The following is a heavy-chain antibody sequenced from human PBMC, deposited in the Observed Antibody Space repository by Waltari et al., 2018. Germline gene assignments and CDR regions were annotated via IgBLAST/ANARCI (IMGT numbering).Heavy chain of an antibody. Sequence: QVQLQESGPGLVKSSETLSLTCTISGGSIRSYYWRWIRQPAGKGLDRIGRIYSSGSTKYSPSVDRRVSMSIDTSTNQFSMKLKSVTAADTAIYYCTRERRQLELVASFDVWGHGTKVSVSS. CDR1: GGSIRSYY. J-gene: IGHJ3*01. V-gene: IGHV4-4*07. D-gene: IGHD1-1*01. CDR2: IYSSGST. CDR3: TRERRQLELVASFDV.